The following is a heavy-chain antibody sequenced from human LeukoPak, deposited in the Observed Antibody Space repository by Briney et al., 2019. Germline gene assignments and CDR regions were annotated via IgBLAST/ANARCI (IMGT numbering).Heavy chain of an antibody. D-gene: IGHD2-8*01. Sequence: SETLSLTCSVSGGSVSSGTYYWSWIRQPPGKGLEWIGYIYYSGSTNYNPSLKSRVIIPLDTSKNQCSLKLNSVTTADTAVYYCTRSTNLEAFDIWGQGTMVTVS. CDR3: TRSTNLEAFDI. CDR2: IYYSGST. CDR1: GGSVSSGTYY. V-gene: IGHV4-61*01. J-gene: IGHJ3*02.